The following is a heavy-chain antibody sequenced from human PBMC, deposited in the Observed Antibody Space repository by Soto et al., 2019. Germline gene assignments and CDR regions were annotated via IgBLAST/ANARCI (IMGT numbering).Heavy chain of an antibody. CDR1: GFTFDDYA. D-gene: IGHD3-16*01. CDR3: AKSPGIMITFGGGGGAFDI. J-gene: IGHJ3*02. V-gene: IGHV3-9*01. Sequence: EVQLVESGGGLVQPGRSLRLSCAASGFTFDDYAMHWVRQAPGKGLEWVSGISWNSGSIGYADSVKGRFTISRDNAKNSLYLQMNSLRAEDTALYYCAKSPGIMITFGGGGGAFDIWGQGTMVTVSS. CDR2: ISWNSGSI.